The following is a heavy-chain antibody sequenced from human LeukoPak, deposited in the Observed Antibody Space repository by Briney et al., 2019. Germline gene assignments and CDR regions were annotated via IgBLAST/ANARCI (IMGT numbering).Heavy chain of an antibody. D-gene: IGHD3-10*01. CDR1: GGTFSSYA. V-gene: IGHV1-69*06. CDR3: TGNYYGSGSYADFDY. Sequence: SVKVSCKASGGTFSSYAISWVRQAPGQGLEWMGGIIPIFGTTNYAQKFQGRVTITADKSTSTVYMELSSLRSEDTAVYYCTGNYYGSGSYADFDYWGQGTLVTVSS. CDR2: IIPIFGTT. J-gene: IGHJ4*02.